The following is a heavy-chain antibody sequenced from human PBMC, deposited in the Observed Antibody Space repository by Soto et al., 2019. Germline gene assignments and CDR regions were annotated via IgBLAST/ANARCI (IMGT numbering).Heavy chain of an antibody. CDR1: GFVFSSYV. CDR3: ASVITIFGVAMYNWFDP. D-gene: IGHD3-3*01. CDR2: ISYDGADI. Sequence: GGSLRLSCATSGFVFSSYVMHWVRQAPGKGLEWVAVISYDGADIYYADSVRGRFTISRDNSKDTLYLHMSSLRPEDTAVYYCASVITIFGVAMYNWFDPWGQGTLVTVSS. J-gene: IGHJ5*02. V-gene: IGHV3-30*03.